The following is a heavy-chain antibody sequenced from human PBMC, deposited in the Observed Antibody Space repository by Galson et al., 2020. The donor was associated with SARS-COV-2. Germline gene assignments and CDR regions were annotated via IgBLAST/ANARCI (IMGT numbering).Heavy chain of an antibody. Sequence: ASETLSLTCTVSGDSISSNSWSWIRQPAGKGLEWIGRMHFSGSSNYNPSLKSRVTMSVDTSKNQFSLALSSVTAADTAMYYCARESAAISRGFDPWGQGTLVTVSS. D-gene: IGHD2-2*01. CDR1: GDSISSNS. CDR2: MHFSGSS. J-gene: IGHJ5*02. V-gene: IGHV4-4*07. CDR3: ARESAAISRGFDP.